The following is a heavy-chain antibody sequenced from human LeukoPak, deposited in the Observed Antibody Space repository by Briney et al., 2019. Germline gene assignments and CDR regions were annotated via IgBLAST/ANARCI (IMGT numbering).Heavy chain of an antibody. CDR3: AKGGKWDVTPFDY. CDR1: GFTFSSSA. D-gene: IGHD1-26*01. V-gene: IGHV3-23*01. Sequence: GGSLRLSCAASGFTFSSSAMSWVRQAPGKGLEWVSAISNNGGYTYYADSVQGRFTISRDNSKNTLYLQVNSLRAEDTAVYYCAKGGKWDVTPFDYWGQGTLVTVSS. J-gene: IGHJ4*02. CDR2: ISNNGGYT.